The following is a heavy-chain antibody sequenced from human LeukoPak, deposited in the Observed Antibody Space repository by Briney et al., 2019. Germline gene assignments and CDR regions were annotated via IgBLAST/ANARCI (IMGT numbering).Heavy chain of an antibody. CDR2: ISHDGGSE. V-gene: IGHV3-30*18. Sequence: GGSLRLSCAASGFTFNTYTMNWVRQAPGKGLEWVAMISHDGGSEHYGDSVKGRLTISRDNSKNTLYLQMNSLRVEDTAVYYCAKDWGSSDWYNWFDPWGQGTLVTVSS. J-gene: IGHJ5*02. D-gene: IGHD6-19*01. CDR3: AKDWGSSDWYNWFDP. CDR1: GFTFNTYT.